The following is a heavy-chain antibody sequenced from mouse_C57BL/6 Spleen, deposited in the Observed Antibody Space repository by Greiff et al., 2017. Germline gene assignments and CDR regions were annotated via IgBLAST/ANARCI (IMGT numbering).Heavy chain of an antibody. V-gene: IGHV1-81*01. Sequence: VLLQQSGAELARPGASVKLSCKASGYTFTSYGISWVKQRTGQGLEWIGEIYPRSGNTYYNEKFKGKATLPADKSSSTAYMELRSLTSEDSAVYFCARKSYCYGSSYGYFDVWGTGTTVTVSS. J-gene: IGHJ1*03. CDR2: IYPRSGNT. D-gene: IGHD1-1*01. CDR3: ARKSYCYGSSYGYFDV. CDR1: GYTFTSYG.